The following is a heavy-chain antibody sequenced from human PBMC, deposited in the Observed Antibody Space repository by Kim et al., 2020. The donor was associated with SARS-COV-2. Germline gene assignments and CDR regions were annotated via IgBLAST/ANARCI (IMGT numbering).Heavy chain of an antibody. D-gene: IGHD6-6*01. J-gene: IGHJ4*02. CDR2: IKSKTDGGTT. Sequence: GGSLRLSCAASGFTFSNAWMSWVRQAPGKGLEWVGRIKSKTDGGTTDYAAPVKGRFTISRDDSKNTLYLQMNSLKTEDTAVYYCTTEWGFRYSSSYGIGNYWGQGTLVTVSS. CDR3: TTEWGFRYSSSYGIGNY. CDR1: GFTFSNAW. V-gene: IGHV3-15*01.